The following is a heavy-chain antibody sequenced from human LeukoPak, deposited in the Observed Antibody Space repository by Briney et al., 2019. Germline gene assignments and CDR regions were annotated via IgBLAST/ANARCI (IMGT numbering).Heavy chain of an antibody. D-gene: IGHD2-15*01. CDR2: ISYDGSNK. J-gene: IGHJ6*02. CDR1: GFTFSSYG. CDR3: AKDPEDCSGGSCKPDYYYYGMDV. Sequence: GGSLRLSCAASGFTFSSYGMHWVRQAPGKGLEWVAVISYDGSNKYYADSVKGRFTISRDNSKNTLYLQMNSLRAEDTAVYYCAKDPEDCSGGSCKPDYYYYGMDVWGQGTTVTVSS. V-gene: IGHV3-30*18.